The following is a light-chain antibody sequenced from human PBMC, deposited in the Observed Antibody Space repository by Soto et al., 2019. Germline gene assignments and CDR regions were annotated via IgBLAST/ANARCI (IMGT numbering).Light chain of an antibody. CDR2: AAS. J-gene: IGKJ1*01. Sequence: AIQVTQSPSSLSASAGDRVTITCRTSQGIRSALGCYQQKPGKVPKLLIYAASTLQSGVPSRFSGSGSGRDFTLTISSLQPEDFATYYCLLDYAYFWAFGQGTKVEIK. CDR1: QGIRSA. V-gene: IGKV1-6*01. CDR3: LLDYAYFWA.